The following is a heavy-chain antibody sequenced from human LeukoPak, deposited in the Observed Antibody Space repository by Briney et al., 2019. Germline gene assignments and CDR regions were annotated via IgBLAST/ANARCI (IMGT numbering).Heavy chain of an antibody. CDR1: GFTFSSNG. V-gene: IGHV3-30*02. CDR3: AKDVGGVWFGELLSFDY. D-gene: IGHD3-10*01. J-gene: IGHJ4*02. Sequence: GGSLRLSCVASGFTFSSNGMHWVRQAPGKGLEGVAFIRNDGSNKYYVDSVKGRFTISRDNSKNTLYLQMNSLRAEDTAVYYCAKDVGGVWFGELLSFDYWGQGTLVTVSS. CDR2: IRNDGSNK.